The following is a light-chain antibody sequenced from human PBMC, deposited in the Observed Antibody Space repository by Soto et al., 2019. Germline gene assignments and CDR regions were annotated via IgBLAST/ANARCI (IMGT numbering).Light chain of an antibody. Sequence: QSVLTQPPSASGTPGQRVTISCSGSSSNIGSNTVNWYQQLPGTAPKLLIYSNNQRPSGAPDRFSGSKSGTSASLAISGLQSGDEADYYCAAWDDSLNGPGVFGGGTKVTVL. CDR2: SNN. CDR3: AAWDDSLNGPGV. V-gene: IGLV1-44*01. J-gene: IGLJ3*02. CDR1: SSNIGSNT.